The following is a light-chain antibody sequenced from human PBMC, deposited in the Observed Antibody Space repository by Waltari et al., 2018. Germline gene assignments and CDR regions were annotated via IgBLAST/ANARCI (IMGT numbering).Light chain of an antibody. CDR3: QQRSDWPLT. CDR1: QSVSRS. Sequence: EIVLTQYPATLSLSPGERATLSCRASQSVSRSLAWYQQKPGQAPRLLIYDASNRAAGIPARFSGSGSGTDFTLTISSLEPEDFAVYYCQQRSDWPLTFGGGTKVEIK. J-gene: IGKJ4*01. CDR2: DAS. V-gene: IGKV3-11*01.